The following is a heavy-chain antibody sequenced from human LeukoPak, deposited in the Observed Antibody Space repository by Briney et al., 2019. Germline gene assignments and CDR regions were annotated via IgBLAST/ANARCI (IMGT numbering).Heavy chain of an antibody. CDR3: ARASVLLSADY. J-gene: IGHJ4*02. Sequence: SETLSLTCTVSGGSITSSFYWSWIRRSPGKGLEWIGYIYNSGGTKYNPSLKSRLTISVDTSKNQFSLNLSSVTAAGTAVYYCARASVLLSADYWGQGTLVTVSS. CDR1: GGSITSSFY. D-gene: IGHD3-16*01. CDR2: IYNSGGT. V-gene: IGHV4-59*01.